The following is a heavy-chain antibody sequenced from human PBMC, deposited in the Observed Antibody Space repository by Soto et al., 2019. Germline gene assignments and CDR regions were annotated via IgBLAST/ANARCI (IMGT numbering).Heavy chain of an antibody. CDR1: GGSFSGYY. Sequence: QVQLQQWGAGLLKPSETLSLTCAVYGGSFSGYYWSWIRQPPGKGLEWIGEINHSGSTNDNPSLKRRVTISVDTSKNQFSLKLSSVTAADTAVYYCASPDYGDYGDAFDIWGQGTMVTVSS. CDR2: INHSGST. J-gene: IGHJ3*02. V-gene: IGHV4-34*01. CDR3: ASPDYGDYGDAFDI. D-gene: IGHD4-17*01.